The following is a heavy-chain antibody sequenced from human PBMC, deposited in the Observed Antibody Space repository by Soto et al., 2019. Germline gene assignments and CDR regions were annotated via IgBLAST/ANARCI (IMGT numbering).Heavy chain of an antibody. V-gene: IGHV1-24*01. D-gene: IGHD6-19*01. CDR3: ATARIAVAGTYFDY. CDR1: GYTLTELS. Sequence: ASVKVACKVSGYTLTELSMHWVRQAPGKGLEWMGGFDPEDGETIYAQKFQGRVTMTEDTSTDTAYMELSSLRSEDTAVYYCATARIAVAGTYFDYWGQGTPVTVPS. J-gene: IGHJ4*02. CDR2: FDPEDGET.